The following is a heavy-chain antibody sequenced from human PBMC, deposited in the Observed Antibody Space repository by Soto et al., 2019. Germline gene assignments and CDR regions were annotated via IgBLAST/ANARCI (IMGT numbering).Heavy chain of an antibody. CDR1: GDSVSSNSAA. CDR2: TYYRSKWYN. J-gene: IGHJ5*02. Sequence: PSQTLSLTCAISGDSVSSNSAAWNWIRQSPSRGLEWLGRTYYRSKWYNDYAVSVKSRITINPDTSKNQFSLQLNSVTPEDTAVYYCARGLGPTAVAGTSWFDPWGQGTLVTVSS. V-gene: IGHV6-1*01. CDR3: ARGLGPTAVAGTSWFDP. D-gene: IGHD6-19*01.